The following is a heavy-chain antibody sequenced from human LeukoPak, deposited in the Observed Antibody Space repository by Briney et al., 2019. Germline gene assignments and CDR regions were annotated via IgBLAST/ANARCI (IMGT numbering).Heavy chain of an antibody. Sequence: PSGTLSLTCTVSGDSISSDYWSWIRQPPGKGLEWIAYINYNGGTNYNPSLKSRLTISLDTSKNQFSLQLRSVTAADMAVYYCVRGAGWYPYWGQGTLVTVSS. J-gene: IGHJ4*02. V-gene: IGHV4-59*01. CDR3: VRGAGWYPY. CDR1: GDSISSDY. CDR2: INYNGGT. D-gene: IGHD6-19*01.